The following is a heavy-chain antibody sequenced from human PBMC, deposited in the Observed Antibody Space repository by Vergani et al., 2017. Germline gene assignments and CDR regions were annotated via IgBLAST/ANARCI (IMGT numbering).Heavy chain of an antibody. CDR2: ISWDGGST. CDR3: AKELESAAYDY. V-gene: IGHV3-43*01. CDR1: VFKFGDYT. D-gene: IGHD2-15*01. Sequence: EVQLVESGGGVIQPGKSLRLSCEASVFKFGDYTMHWVRQAPGKSPEWVALISWDGGSTNYAGSVKGRFTVSRDNSKNSLFLQLNSLTIDDTALYFCAKELESAAYDYSVQGTLVTVSS. J-gene: IGHJ4*02.